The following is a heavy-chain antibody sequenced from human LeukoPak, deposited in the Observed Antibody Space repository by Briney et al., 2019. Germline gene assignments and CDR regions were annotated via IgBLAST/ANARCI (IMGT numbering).Heavy chain of an antibody. D-gene: IGHD2-15*01. CDR2: IYYSGST. Sequence: SETPSLTCTVSGGSISSSSYYWGWIRQPPGKGLEWIGSIYYSGSTYYNPSLKSRVTISVDTSKNQFSLKLSSVTAADTAVYYCAGRYCSGGSCYTTTHVNWFDPWGQGTLVTVSS. CDR3: AGRYCSGGSCYTTTHVNWFDP. J-gene: IGHJ5*02. V-gene: IGHV4-39*05. CDR1: GGSISSSSYY.